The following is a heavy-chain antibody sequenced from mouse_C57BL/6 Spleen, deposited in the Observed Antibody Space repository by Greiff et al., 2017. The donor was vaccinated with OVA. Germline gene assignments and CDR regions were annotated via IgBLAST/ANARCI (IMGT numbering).Heavy chain of an antibody. J-gene: IGHJ3*01. V-gene: IGHV1-26*01. CDR3: ARGVDYYGHSYRFAY. Sequence: EVQLQQSGPELVKPGASVQISCKASGYTFTDYYMNWVKQSHGKSLEWIGDINPNNGGTSYNQKFKGKATLTVDKSSSTAYMELRSLTSEDSAVYYCARGVDYYGHSYRFAYWGQGTLVTVSA. D-gene: IGHD1-2*01. CDR1: GYTFTDYY. CDR2: INPNNGGT.